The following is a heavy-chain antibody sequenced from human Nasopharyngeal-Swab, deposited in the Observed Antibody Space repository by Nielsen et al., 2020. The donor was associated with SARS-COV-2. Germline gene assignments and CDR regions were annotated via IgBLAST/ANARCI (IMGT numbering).Heavy chain of an antibody. CDR1: GGSISSGDYY. CDR3: ARGTPFDY. J-gene: IGHJ4*02. V-gene: IGHV4-31*03. CDR2: IYRLGGT. Sequence: SETLSLTCTVSGGSISSGDYYWSWIRQLPVKGLEWIGYIYRLGGTSYNPSLKSRVTISLDASNNQFSLRLGSVTAADTAMFYCARGTPFDYWGQGILVTVSS. D-gene: IGHD1-1*01.